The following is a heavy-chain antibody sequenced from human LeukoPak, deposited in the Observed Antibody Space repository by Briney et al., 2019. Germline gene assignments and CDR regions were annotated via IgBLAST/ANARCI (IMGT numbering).Heavy chain of an antibody. D-gene: IGHD3-22*01. Sequence: PSETLSLTCTVSGGSISSSNYYWGWIRQPPGKGLEWIGTIYYSGSTNYNPSLKSRVTISVDTPKNQFSLKLSSVTAADTAVYYCARGGPGALITMIVVALDYWGQGTLVTVSS. CDR2: IYYSGST. CDR3: ARGGPGALITMIVVALDY. CDR1: GGSISSSNYY. V-gene: IGHV4-39*07. J-gene: IGHJ4*02.